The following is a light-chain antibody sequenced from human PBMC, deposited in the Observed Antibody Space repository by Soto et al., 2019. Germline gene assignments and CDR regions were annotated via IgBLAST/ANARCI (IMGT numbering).Light chain of an antibody. J-gene: IGKJ5*01. CDR2: GAS. Sequence: QMTQYPSSLSASVGDRVTITCRASQDISNSLNWYQQKPGKPPKVLIYGASTLQGGVPSRFSGGGSGTEFTLTISSLQPEDFATYYCQQSYNIPPITFGQGTRLEIK. V-gene: IGKV1-39*01. CDR3: QQSYNIPPIT. CDR1: QDISNS.